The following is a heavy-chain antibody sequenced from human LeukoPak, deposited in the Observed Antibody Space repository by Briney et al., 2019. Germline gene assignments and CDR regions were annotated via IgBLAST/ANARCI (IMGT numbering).Heavy chain of an antibody. CDR3: ARLRGTTLLL. D-gene: IGHD3-16*01. Sequence: KASETLYPTCTVSGGSISSYYWNWIRQPPGKGLEWIGYIHDSGNTNHNPSLKSRATISVDTSKNQFSLKLSSVTAADTAVYYCARLRGTTLLLWGQGTLVTVSS. CDR1: GGSISSYY. J-gene: IGHJ4*02. V-gene: IGHV4-59*08. CDR2: IHDSGNT.